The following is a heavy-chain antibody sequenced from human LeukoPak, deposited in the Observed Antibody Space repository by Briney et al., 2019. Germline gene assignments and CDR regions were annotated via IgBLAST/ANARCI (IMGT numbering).Heavy chain of an antibody. Sequence: GSLRLSCAASGFTFSGSAMHWVRQASGKGLEWVGRIRSKANSYATAYAASVKGRFTISRDDSKNTAYLQMNSLKTEDTAVYYCTREGYCSSTSCYDYYYYYMDVWGKGTTVTISS. V-gene: IGHV3-73*01. D-gene: IGHD2-2*01. CDR1: GFTFSGSA. J-gene: IGHJ6*03. CDR2: IRSKANSYAT. CDR3: TREGYCSSTSCYDYYYYYMDV.